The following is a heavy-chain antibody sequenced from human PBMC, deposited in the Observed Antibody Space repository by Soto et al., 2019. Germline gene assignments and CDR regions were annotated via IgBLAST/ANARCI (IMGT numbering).Heavy chain of an antibody. Sequence: QVQLVESGGGVVQPGRSLRLSCAASGFTFSSYGMHWVRQAPGKGLEWVAVIWYDGSNKYYADSVKGRFTISRDNSKNTLYLQMNSLRAEDTAVYYCATGHYYGSGSYDWFDPWGQGTLVTVSS. CDR2: IWYDGSNK. V-gene: IGHV3-33*01. D-gene: IGHD3-10*01. CDR3: ATGHYYGSGSYDWFDP. J-gene: IGHJ5*02. CDR1: GFTFSSYG.